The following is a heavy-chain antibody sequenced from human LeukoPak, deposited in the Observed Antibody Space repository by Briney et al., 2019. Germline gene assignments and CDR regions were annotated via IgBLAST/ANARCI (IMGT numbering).Heavy chain of an antibody. J-gene: IGHJ2*01. CDR2: ITYTGST. D-gene: IGHD3-22*01. V-gene: IGHV4-59*08. Sequence: SETLSLTCTVSGGSIGDNYCSWSRQPPGKGLEWIGYITYTGSTNYNPSLKSRVTISLDTSKRQFSLKLSSLTAAATAVYYCARYGFASFDSSGSYQVWYFDLWGRGTLVTVSS. CDR1: GGSIGDNY. CDR3: ARYGFASFDSSGSYQVWYFDL.